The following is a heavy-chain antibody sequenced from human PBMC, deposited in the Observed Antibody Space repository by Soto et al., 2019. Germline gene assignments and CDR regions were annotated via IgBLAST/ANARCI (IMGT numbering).Heavy chain of an antibody. CDR2: LSGYNGNT. CDR1: GYTFTSDG. Sequence: QVQLVQSGAEVKKPGASVKVSCKASGYTFTSDGVSWVRQAPGQGLEWMGLLSGYNGNTNYAQRFRDRFTLTTDTSTSIAYMELRSLISDDSAVYYCARDAHGGGATGCRAMDVWGQGTTLTVSS. D-gene: IGHD2-21*01. V-gene: IGHV1-18*04. J-gene: IGHJ6*02. CDR3: ARDAHGGGATGCRAMDV.